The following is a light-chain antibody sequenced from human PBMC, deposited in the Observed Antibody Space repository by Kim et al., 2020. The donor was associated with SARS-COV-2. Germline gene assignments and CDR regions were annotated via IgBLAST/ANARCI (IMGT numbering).Light chain of an antibody. CDR1: ESISNW. CDR2: EAS. J-gene: IGKJ2*01. V-gene: IGKV1-5*03. Sequence: GDRVTITCRASESISNWLAWYQQKPGKAPKVLIYEASTLRSGVPSRFSGSGSGTEFTLTISSLQPDDSASYYCQQDNGHFGQGTKLEL. CDR3: QQDNGH.